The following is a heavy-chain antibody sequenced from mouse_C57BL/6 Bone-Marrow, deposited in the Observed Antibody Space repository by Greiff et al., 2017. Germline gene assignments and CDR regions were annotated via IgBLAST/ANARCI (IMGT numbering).Heavy chain of an antibody. Sequence: VQLQQSGAELVRPGASVKLSCTASGFNIKDDYMHWVKQRPEQGLEWIGWIDPENGDTEYASKFQGKATITADTSSNTAYLQLSSLTSEDTAVYYGTPYYSLDYWGQGTTLTVSS. V-gene: IGHV14-4*01. D-gene: IGHD1-1*01. J-gene: IGHJ2*01. CDR1: GFNIKDDY. CDR3: TPYYSLDY. CDR2: IDPENGDT.